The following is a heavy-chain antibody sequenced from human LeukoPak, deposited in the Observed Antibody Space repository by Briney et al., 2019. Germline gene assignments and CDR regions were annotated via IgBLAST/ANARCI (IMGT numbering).Heavy chain of an antibody. V-gene: IGHV1-18*01. Sequence: GASVKVSCKASGGTFSSYAISWVRQAPGQGLEWMGWISAYNGNTNYAQKLQGRVTMTTDTSTSTAYMELRSLRSDDTAVYFCARGRGQQLAPLFDYWGQGTLVTVSS. CDR2: ISAYNGNT. D-gene: IGHD6-13*01. CDR3: ARGRGQQLAPLFDY. CDR1: GGTFSSYA. J-gene: IGHJ4*02.